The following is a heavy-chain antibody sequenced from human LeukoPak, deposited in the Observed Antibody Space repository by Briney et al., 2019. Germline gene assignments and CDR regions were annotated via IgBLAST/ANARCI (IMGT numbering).Heavy chain of an antibody. CDR3: AREFLVDTYYYMDV. D-gene: IGHD2-8*02. Sequence: ASVKVSCKASGYTFTSYDINWVRQATGQGLEWIGWMNPNSGNTGYAQKFQGRVTMTRNTSISTAYMELSSLRSEDTAVYYCAREFLVDTYYYMDVWGKGTTVTVSS. J-gene: IGHJ6*03. V-gene: IGHV1-8*01. CDR2: MNPNSGNT. CDR1: GYTFTSYD.